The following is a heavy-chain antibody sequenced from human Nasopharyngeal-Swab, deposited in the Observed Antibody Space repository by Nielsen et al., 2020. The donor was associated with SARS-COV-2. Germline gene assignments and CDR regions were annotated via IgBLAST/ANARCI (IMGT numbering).Heavy chain of an antibody. J-gene: IGHJ4*02. CDR1: GFTFTNYA. Sequence: GGSLRLSCATSGFTFTNYAMSWVRQAPGKGLHWVATISFSGGGTYYADSVKGRFTISRDNSQNTLFLQMSSLTAEDTANYYCTTDFYFDYWGQGTLVTVSS. V-gene: IGHV3-23*01. CDR3: TTDFYFDY. CDR2: ISFSGGGT.